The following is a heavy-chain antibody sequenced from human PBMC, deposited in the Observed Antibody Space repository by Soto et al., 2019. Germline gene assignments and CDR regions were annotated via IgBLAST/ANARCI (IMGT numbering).Heavy chain of an antibody. CDR2: IYYSGST. V-gene: IGHV4-31*03. J-gene: IGHJ4*02. Sequence: SETLSLTCTVSGGSISSGGYYWSWIRQHPGKGLEWIGYIYYSGSTYYNPSLKSRVTISVDTSKNQFSLKLSSVTAADTAVYYCARSSYYYGSGSYYIDYWGQGTLVTVSS. CDR1: GGSISSGGYY. D-gene: IGHD3-10*01. CDR3: ARSSYYYGSGSYYIDY.